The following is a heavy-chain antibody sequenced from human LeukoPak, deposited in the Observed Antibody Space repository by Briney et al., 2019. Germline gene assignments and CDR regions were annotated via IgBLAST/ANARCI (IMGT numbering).Heavy chain of an antibody. CDR1: GYTFTIYG. D-gene: IGHD3-10*01. V-gene: IGHV1-18*01. CDR2: ISAYNGNT. J-gene: IGHJ4*02. CDR3: ARAGSSMVRGVIPDY. Sequence: ASVKVSCKASGYTFTIYGISWVRQAPGQGLEWMGWISAYNGNTNYAQKLQGRVTMTTDTSTSTAYMELRSLRSDDTAGYYCARAGSSMVRGVIPDYWGQGTLVTVSS.